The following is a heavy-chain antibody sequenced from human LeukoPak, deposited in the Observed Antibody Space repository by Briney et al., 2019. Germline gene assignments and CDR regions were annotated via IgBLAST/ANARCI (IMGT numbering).Heavy chain of an antibody. CDR2: ISGSSGGT. CDR1: GFTFSYYA. V-gene: IGHV3-23*01. Sequence: GGSLRLSCPASGFTFSYYAMSCVRQAPGKGLEWVSVISGSSGGTYYADSVKGRFTISRDNSKNTMYLQMNSLRGDDTGVYDCAKDLECLYYLDVWGKGTTVTVSS. CDR3: AKDLECLYYLDV. D-gene: IGHD3-3*01. J-gene: IGHJ6*03.